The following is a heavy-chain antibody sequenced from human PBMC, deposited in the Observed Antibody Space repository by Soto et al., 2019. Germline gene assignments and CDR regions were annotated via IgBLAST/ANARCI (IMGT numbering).Heavy chain of an antibody. CDR3: ARAAPLSNWFDP. CDR1: GGSISSSSYY. CDR2: IYYSGST. V-gene: IGHV4-39*01. J-gene: IGHJ5*02. Sequence: QLQLQESGPGLVKPSETLSLTCTVSGGSISSSSYYWGWIRQPPGKGLEWIGSIYYSGSTYYNPSLKSRVTISVDTSKNQFSLRLSSVTAADTAVYYCARAAPLSNWFDPWGQGTLVTVSS. D-gene: IGHD2-15*01.